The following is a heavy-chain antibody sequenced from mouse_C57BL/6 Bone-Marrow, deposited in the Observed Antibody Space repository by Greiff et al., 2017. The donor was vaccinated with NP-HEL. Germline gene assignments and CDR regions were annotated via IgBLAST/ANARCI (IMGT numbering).Heavy chain of an antibody. Sequence: VQGVESGAELVRPGASVTLSCKASGYTFTDYEMHWVKQTPVHGLEWIGAIDPETGGTAYNQKFKGKAILTADKSSSTAYMELRSLTSEDSAVYYCTRWGWDEDFDYWGQGTTLTVSS. CDR1: GYTFTDYE. CDR3: TRWGWDEDFDY. D-gene: IGHD4-1*01. CDR2: IDPETGGT. V-gene: IGHV1-15*01. J-gene: IGHJ2*01.